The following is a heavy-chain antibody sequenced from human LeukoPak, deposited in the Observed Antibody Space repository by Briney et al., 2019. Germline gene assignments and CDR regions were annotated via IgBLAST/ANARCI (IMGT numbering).Heavy chain of an antibody. CDR1: GGTFSSYA. Sequence: SVKVSCKASGGTFSSYAISWVRQAPGQGLEWMGGIIPIFGTANYAQKFQGRVTITADESTSTAYMELSSLRSEDTAVYYCARTTAMGTYYFDYWGQGTLVTVSS. CDR2: IIPIFGTA. J-gene: IGHJ4*02. D-gene: IGHD5-18*01. V-gene: IGHV1-69*01. CDR3: ARTTAMGTYYFDY.